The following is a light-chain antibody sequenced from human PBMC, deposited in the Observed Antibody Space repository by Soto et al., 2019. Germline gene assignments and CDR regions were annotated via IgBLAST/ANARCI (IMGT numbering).Light chain of an antibody. CDR1: QSVSSN. CDR3: QQYGSSPQT. J-gene: IGKJ1*01. Sequence: EIVMTQSPATLSVSPGERATLSCRASQSVSSNLAWYQQKPGQAPRLLVYGASTRAAGIADRFSGSGSGRDFTLTINRLEPEDFAVYYCQQYGSSPQTFGQGTKVEIK. V-gene: IGKV3-20*01. CDR2: GAS.